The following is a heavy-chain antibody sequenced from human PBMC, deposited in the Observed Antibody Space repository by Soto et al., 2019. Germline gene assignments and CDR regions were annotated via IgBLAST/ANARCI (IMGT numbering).Heavy chain of an antibody. CDR1: GYSISSGYY. Sequence: SETLSLTCAVSGYSISSGYYWGWIRQPPGKGLEWIGSISHSGSTYYNPSLKSRVTISVDTSKKQFSLKLTSVTAADTAVYYCASLRAWGDSSGHVDPWGQGQMVTVS. J-gene: IGHJ5*02. V-gene: IGHV4-38-2*01. CDR2: ISHSGST. D-gene: IGHD6-13*01. CDR3: ASLRAWGDSSGHVDP.